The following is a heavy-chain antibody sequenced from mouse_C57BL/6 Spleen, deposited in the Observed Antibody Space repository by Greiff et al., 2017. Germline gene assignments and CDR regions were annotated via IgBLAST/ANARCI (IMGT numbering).Heavy chain of an antibody. V-gene: IGHV1-82*01. CDR3: ARSNDYDGYYAMDY. J-gene: IGHJ4*01. CDR1: GYAFSSSW. D-gene: IGHD2-4*01. CDR2: IYPGDGDT. Sequence: VKLQESGPELVKPGASVKISCKASGYAFSSSWMNWVKQRPGKGLEWIGRIYPGDGDTNYNGKFKGKATLTADKSSSTAYMQLSSLTSEDSAVDFCARSNDYDGYYAMDYWGQGTSVTVSS.